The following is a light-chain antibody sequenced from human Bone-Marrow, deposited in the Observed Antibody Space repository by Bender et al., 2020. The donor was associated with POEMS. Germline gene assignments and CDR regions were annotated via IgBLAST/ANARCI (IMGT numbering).Light chain of an antibody. CDR2: EVS. Sequence: QSALTQPASVSGSPGQSITISCTGTSSDVGGYNYVSWYQQHPGKAPKFMIYEVSNRPSGVSNRFSGSKSGNTASLTISGLQAEDEADYYCYSYTSSDALVFGTGTKVTVL. J-gene: IGLJ1*01. V-gene: IGLV2-14*01. CDR3: YSYTSSDALV. CDR1: SSDVGGYNY.